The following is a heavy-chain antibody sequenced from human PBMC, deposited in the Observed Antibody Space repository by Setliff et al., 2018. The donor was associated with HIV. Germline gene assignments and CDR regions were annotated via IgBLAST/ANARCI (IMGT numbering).Heavy chain of an antibody. J-gene: IGHJ4*02. CDR3: AKDRVSMVRGIGL. D-gene: IGHD3-10*01. CDR2: IWYDGSDK. Sequence: PGGSLRLSCAASGFTFSNYGMHWVRQAPGKGLEWVAVIWYDGSDKYYGDSVKGRFTISRDNSKSTLYLQMNALRSEDTAVYYCAKDRVSMVRGIGLWGQGTLVTVSS. V-gene: IGHV3-30*02. CDR1: GFTFSNYG.